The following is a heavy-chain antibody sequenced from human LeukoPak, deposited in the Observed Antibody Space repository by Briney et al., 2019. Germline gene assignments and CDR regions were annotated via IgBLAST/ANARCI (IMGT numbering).Heavy chain of an antibody. CDR2: ISSSGSDI. J-gene: IGHJ3*02. CDR3: ATSPNPFHM. CDR1: GFTFSNYE. V-gene: IGHV3-48*03. Sequence: GGSLRLSCAASGFTFSNYEMHWDRQAPGKGLEWVSYISSSGSDIHYADSVKGRFTISRDNAKNSLYLQMNSLRAEDTAVYYCATSPNPFHMWGQGTKVTVS.